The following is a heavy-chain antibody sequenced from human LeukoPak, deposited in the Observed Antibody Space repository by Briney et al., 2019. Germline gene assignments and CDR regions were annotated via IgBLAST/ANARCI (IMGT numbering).Heavy chain of an antibody. Sequence: SETLSLTCAVYGGSFSGYYWCWIRQPPGKGLEWIGEINHSGSTNYNPSLKSRVTISVDTSKNQFSLKLSSVTAADTAVYYCARGQAAVARSFDYWGQGTLVTVSS. J-gene: IGHJ4*02. CDR3: ARGQAAVARSFDY. CDR1: GGSFSGYY. V-gene: IGHV4-34*01. D-gene: IGHD6-19*01. CDR2: INHSGST.